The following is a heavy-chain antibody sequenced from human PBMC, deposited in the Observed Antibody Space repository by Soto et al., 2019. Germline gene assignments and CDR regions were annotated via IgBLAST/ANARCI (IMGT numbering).Heavy chain of an antibody. CDR2: ICGSGGST. J-gene: IGHJ4*02. CDR3: AKSLLYGGNSPMGDY. Sequence: GGSLRLSCAASGFTFSSYAMSWVRQAPGKGLEWVSAICGSGGSTYYADSVKGRFTISRGNSKNTLYLQMNSLRAEDTAVYYCAKSLLYGGNSPMGDYWGQGTLVTVSS. D-gene: IGHD4-17*01. V-gene: IGHV3-23*01. CDR1: GFTFSSYA.